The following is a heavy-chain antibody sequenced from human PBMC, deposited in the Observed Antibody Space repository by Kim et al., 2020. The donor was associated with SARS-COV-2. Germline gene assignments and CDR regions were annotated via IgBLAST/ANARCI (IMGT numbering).Heavy chain of an antibody. CDR2: IPGRGGDT. CDR3: AKSGSTGGSYLNS. V-gene: IGHV3-23*01. J-gene: IGHJ4*02. CDR1: GFTFNLYA. Sequence: GGSLRLSCTASGFTFNLYAMAWVRQAPGKGPEWVSTIPGRGGDTFYADSVRGRFTISRDDSRNTLYLQMTSLRTEDTALYYCAKSGSTGGSYLNSWGQG. D-gene: IGHD3-10*01.